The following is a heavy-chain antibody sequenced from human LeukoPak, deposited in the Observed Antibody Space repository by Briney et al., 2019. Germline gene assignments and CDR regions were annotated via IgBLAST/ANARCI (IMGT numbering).Heavy chain of an antibody. Sequence: ASVKVSCKASGYTFTSYGISWVRQAPGQGLEWMGWISAYNGNTNYAQKLQGRVTMTTDTSTSTAYMELRSLRSDDTAVYYCARERGDGSGSYYYYYYYYGMDVWGQGTTVTVSS. CDR3: ARERGDGSGSYYYYYYYYGMDV. CDR1: GYTFTSYG. D-gene: IGHD3-10*01. J-gene: IGHJ6*02. CDR2: ISAYNGNT. V-gene: IGHV1-18*01.